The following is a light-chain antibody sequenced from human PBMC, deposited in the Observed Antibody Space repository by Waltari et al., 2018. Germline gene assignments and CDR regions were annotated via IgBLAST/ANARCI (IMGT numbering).Light chain of an antibody. CDR3: NSYAGSNNNV. V-gene: IGLV2-8*01. CDR2: EVT. Sequence: QSALTQPPSASGSPGPSVTIPCTGTRHDVGASTHFLWYQPHPGKAPKLMIYEVTKRHSGVPDRFSGSKSGNTASLTVSGLQAEDEADYYCNSYAGSNNNVFGTGTKVTVL. CDR1: RHDVGASTH. J-gene: IGLJ1*01.